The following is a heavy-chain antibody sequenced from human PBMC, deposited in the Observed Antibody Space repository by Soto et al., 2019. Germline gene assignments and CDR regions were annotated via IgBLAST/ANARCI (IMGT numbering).Heavy chain of an antibody. CDR1: GFTFSSYE. V-gene: IGHV3-48*03. D-gene: IGHD3-22*01. Sequence: EVQLVESGGGLVQPGGSLRLSCAASGFTFSSYEMNWVRQAPGKGLEWVSYISSSSSYIYYADSVKGRFTISRDNAKNSLYLQMNSLRAEDTAVYYCARDDRGEYYYDSSGYYPYYFDYWGQGTLVTVSS. CDR2: ISSSSSYI. CDR3: ARDDRGEYYYDSSGYYPYYFDY. J-gene: IGHJ4*02.